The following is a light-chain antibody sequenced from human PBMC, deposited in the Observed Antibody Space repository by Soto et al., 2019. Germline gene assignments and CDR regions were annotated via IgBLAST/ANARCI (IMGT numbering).Light chain of an antibody. CDR1: QTITNN. CDR3: QQYNILST. J-gene: IGKJ1*01. CDR2: EDS. V-gene: IGKV1-9*01. Sequence: DIHFTQSPSSLSASVGARVTITCRASQTITNNLAWYQQKPGNHPDLLIYEDSTLHSGVPSRFSGSGSGKEFNLTIRGLQPDDFATYDCQQYNILSTFGQGTKVDIK.